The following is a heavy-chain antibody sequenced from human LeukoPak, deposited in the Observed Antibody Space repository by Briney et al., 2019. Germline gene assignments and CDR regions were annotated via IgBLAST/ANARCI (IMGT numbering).Heavy chain of an antibody. Sequence: GGSPRLSCAASGFTFDDYAMHWVRQAPGKGLEWVSLISGDGGSTYYADSVKGRFTISRDNSKNSPYLQMNSLRTEDTALYYCAKAPHRVQLWHYFDYWGQGTLVTVSS. D-gene: IGHD5-18*01. V-gene: IGHV3-43*02. J-gene: IGHJ4*02. CDR3: AKAPHRVQLWHYFDY. CDR1: GFTFDDYA. CDR2: ISGDGGST.